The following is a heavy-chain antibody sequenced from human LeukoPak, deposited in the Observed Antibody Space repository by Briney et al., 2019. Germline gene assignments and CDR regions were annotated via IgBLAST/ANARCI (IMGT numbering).Heavy chain of an antibody. CDR2: IYYSGST. Sequence: SETLSLTCTVSGGSISSSSYYWGWIRQPPGKGLEWIGSIYYSGSTYYNPSLKSRVTISVDTSKNQFSLKLSSVTAADTAVYYCARLSGVEMATIYYFDYWGQGTLVTVSS. CDR3: ARLSGVEMATIYYFDY. J-gene: IGHJ4*02. D-gene: IGHD5-24*01. V-gene: IGHV4-39*01. CDR1: GGSISSSSYY.